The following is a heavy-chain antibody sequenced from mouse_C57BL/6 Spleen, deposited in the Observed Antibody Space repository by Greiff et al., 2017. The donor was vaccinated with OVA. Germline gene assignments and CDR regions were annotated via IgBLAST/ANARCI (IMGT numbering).Heavy chain of an antibody. Sequence: EVQLQQSGPELVKPGASVKISCKASGYSFTGYYMNWVKQSPEKSLEWIGEINPSTGGTTYNQKFKAKATLTVDKSSSTAYMQLKSLTSEDSAVYYCASGRIYDYDDAMDYWGQGTSVTVSS. V-gene: IGHV1-42*01. CDR3: ASGRIYDYDDAMDY. CDR2: INPSTGGT. D-gene: IGHD2-4*01. CDR1: GYSFTGYY. J-gene: IGHJ4*01.